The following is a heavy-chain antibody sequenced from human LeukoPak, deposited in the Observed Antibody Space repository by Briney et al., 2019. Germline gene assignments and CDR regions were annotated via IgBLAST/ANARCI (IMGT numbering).Heavy chain of an antibody. D-gene: IGHD2-15*01. Sequence: ASVKVSCKASGYTFTIYYMHWVRQAPGQGLQWMGVINPNSGTTSYAQKFQGRVTITADESTSTAYMELSSLRSEDTAVYYCARKRGYCSGGSCNWFDPWGQGTLVTVSS. CDR3: ARKRGYCSGGSCNWFDP. V-gene: IGHV1-46*01. J-gene: IGHJ5*02. CDR2: INPNSGTT. CDR1: GYTFTIYY.